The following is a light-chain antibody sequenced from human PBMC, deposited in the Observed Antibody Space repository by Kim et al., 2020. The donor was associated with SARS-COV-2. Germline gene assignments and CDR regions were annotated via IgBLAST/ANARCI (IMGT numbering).Light chain of an antibody. V-gene: IGLV2-23*02. CDR2: EVT. CDR1: SSDVGSYNL. CDR3: CSYAGSTTYVL. Sequence: QSIAISCPGTSSDVGSYNLVSWYQQYAGKAPKLIIYEVTERPSGISDRFSGSKSGNTASLTISGLQAEDEAHYYCCSYAGSTTYVLFGGGTKVTVL. J-gene: IGLJ2*01.